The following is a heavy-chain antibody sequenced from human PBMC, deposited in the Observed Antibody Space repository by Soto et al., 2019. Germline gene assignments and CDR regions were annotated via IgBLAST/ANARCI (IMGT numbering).Heavy chain of an antibody. Sequence: QVQLVQSGAEVKKPGSSVKVSCKASGGTFRTSAISWVRQAPGQGLEWVGGIMPVFRRPKYAQNFQDRVTINADESTSKAYMELNSLRSDDTAVYYCARDKDRLQLGGNYSFILDVWGQGTAVTVSS. D-gene: IGHD1-7*01. V-gene: IGHV1-69*12. CDR1: GGTFRTSA. CDR3: ARDKDRLQLGGNYSFILDV. J-gene: IGHJ6*02. CDR2: IMPVFRRP.